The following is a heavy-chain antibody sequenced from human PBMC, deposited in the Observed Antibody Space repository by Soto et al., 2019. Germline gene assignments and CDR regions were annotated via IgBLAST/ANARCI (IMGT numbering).Heavy chain of an antibody. V-gene: IGHV1-18*04. D-gene: IGHD6-25*01. CDR3: ARGLARLTYYGMDV. CDR1: GYTFTSYG. CDR2: TSAYNGNT. J-gene: IGHJ6*02. Sequence: GASVKVSCKASGYTFTSYGISWVRQAPGQGLEWMGWTSAYNGNTNYAQKLQGRVTMTTDTSTSTAYMELRSLRSDDTAVYYCARGLARLTYYGMDVWGQGTTVTVSS.